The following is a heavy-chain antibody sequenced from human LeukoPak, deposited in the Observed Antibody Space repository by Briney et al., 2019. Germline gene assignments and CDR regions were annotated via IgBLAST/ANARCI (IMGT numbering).Heavy chain of an antibody. CDR1: GFTFSSYG. D-gene: IGHD3-3*01. CDR2: ISYDGSNK. V-gene: IGHV3-30*18. J-gene: IGHJ4*02. Sequence: PGGSLRLSCAASGFTFSSYGMHWVREAPGKGLEWVAVISYDGSNKYYADSVKGGFTISRDNSKTTLYLQMNSLRAEDTAVYYCAKDYRYSPPLSWSGYYMDYWGQGTLVTVSS. CDR3: AKDYRYSPPLSWSGYYMDY.